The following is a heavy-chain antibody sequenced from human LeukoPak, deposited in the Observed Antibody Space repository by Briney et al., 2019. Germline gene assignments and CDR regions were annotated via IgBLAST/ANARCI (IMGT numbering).Heavy chain of an antibody. CDR3: ARGVEPLAANTLAY. V-gene: IGHV3-53*01. CDR2: LYNDGNT. Sequence: GGSLRLSCAASGFTVITNDMTWVRQAPGKGLEWVSVLYNDGNTKYADSVQGRFTISRDNSKNTLYLEMNSLSPDDTAVYYCARGVEPLAANTLAYWGQGTLVTVSS. D-gene: IGHD1-14*01. J-gene: IGHJ4*02. CDR1: GFTVITND.